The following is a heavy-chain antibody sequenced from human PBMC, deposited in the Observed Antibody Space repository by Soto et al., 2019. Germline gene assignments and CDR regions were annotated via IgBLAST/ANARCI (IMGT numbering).Heavy chain of an antibody. J-gene: IGHJ6*02. CDR3: ARDKLTYSSGWQDGMDV. V-gene: IGHV1-8*01. CDR2: MNPNSGNT. Sequence: QVQLVQSGAEVKKPGASVKVSCKASGYTFTSYDINWVRQATGQGLEWMGWMNPNSGNTGYAQKFQGRVTMTRNTSISTAYMELSSLRSEDTAVYYCARDKLTYSSGWQDGMDVWGQGTTVTVSS. D-gene: IGHD6-19*01. CDR1: GYTFTSYD.